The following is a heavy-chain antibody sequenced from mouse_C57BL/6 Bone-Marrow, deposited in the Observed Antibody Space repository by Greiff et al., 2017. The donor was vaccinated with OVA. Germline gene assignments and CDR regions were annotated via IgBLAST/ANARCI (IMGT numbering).Heavy chain of an antibody. CDR3: ARGVFPDYFDY. CDR1: GYTFTSYW. V-gene: IGHV1-50*01. Sequence: QVQLQQPGAELVKPGASVQLSCKASGYTFTSYWMQWVNQRPGQGLEWIGEIDPYDSYTNYNQKFKGKATLTVDTSSSTAYMQLSSLTSEDSAVYYCARGVFPDYFDYWGQGTTLTVSS. J-gene: IGHJ2*01. CDR2: IDPYDSYT.